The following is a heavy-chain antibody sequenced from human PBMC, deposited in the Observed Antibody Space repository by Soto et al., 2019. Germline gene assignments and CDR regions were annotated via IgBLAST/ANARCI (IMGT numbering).Heavy chain of an antibody. D-gene: IGHD6-6*01. CDR1: GFSFTSHV. J-gene: IGHJ2*01. CDR3: VRDYYEQLVFTHWHFDL. CDR2: ISSNGGTT. V-gene: IGHV3-64D*08. Sequence: HPGGSLRLSCSASGFSFTSHVMHWVRQAPGKGLEYVSVISSNGGTTYYADSVKGRFTISRDNSKNTLYLQMSSLRVEDTAVYYCVRDYYEQLVFTHWHFDLWGRGTLVTVSS.